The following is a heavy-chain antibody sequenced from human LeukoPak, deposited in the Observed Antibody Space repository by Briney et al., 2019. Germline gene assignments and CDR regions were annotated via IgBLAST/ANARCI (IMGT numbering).Heavy chain of an antibody. J-gene: IGHJ4*02. V-gene: IGHV4-34*01. CDR1: GGSFSGYY. CDR2: INHSGST. CDR3: ARLRIGSGRKAIDY. Sequence: PSETLSLTCAVYGGSFSGYYWSWLRQPPGKGVEWIGEINHSGSTNYNPSLKRGVTISVDTSKNQFSLKLSSVPAADTAVYYCARLRIGSGRKAIDYWGQGTLVTVSS. D-gene: IGHD3-10*01.